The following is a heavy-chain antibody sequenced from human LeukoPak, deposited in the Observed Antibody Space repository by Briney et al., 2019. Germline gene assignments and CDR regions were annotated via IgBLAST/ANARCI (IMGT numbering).Heavy chain of an antibody. Sequence: SETLSLTCTVSGYSFSSGYYWAWIRQPPGKGLEWIASVVHTGTTYYNPSLRSRVTISVDTSKNQFSLRLSSVTAADTAVYYCARSSGGSGLFDYWGQGALVTVSS. CDR2: VVHTGTT. J-gene: IGHJ4*02. CDR3: ARSSGGSGLFDY. CDR1: GYSFSSGYY. D-gene: IGHD3-10*01. V-gene: IGHV4-38-2*02.